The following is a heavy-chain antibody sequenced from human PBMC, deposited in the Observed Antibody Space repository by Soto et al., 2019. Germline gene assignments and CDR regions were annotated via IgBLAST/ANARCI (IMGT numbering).Heavy chain of an antibody. D-gene: IGHD1-26*01. Sequence: SQTLSLTCAISGDSVSSHSAAWNWIRQSPSRGLEWLGRTYYRSKWYNDYAVSVKSRITINPDTSKNQFSLQLNSVTPEDTAVYYCARGGVGATEGYYYYGMDVWGQGTTVTVSS. J-gene: IGHJ6*02. V-gene: IGHV6-1*01. CDR3: ARGGVGATEGYYYYGMDV. CDR1: GDSVSSHSAA. CDR2: TYYRSKWYN.